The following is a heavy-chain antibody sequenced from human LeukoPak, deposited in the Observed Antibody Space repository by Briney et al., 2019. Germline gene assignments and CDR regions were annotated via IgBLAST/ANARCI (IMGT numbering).Heavy chain of an antibody. CDR3: ARGGVLLWFGDAFDI. CDR1: GYTFTGYY. CDR2: INPNSGGT. V-gene: IGHV1-2*02. Sequence: ASVKVSCKASGYTFTGYYMHWVRQAPGQGLEWMGWINPNSGGTNYAQKFQGRVTMTRDTSISTAYMELSRLRSDDTAVYYCARGGVLLWFGDAFDIWGQGTMVTVSS. D-gene: IGHD3-10*01. J-gene: IGHJ3*02.